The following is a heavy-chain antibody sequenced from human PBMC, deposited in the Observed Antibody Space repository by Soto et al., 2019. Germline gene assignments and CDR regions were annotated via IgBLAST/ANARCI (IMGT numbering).Heavy chain of an antibody. Sequence: QVQLVQSGAEVKKPGASVKVSCKASGYTFTNYGITWVRQAPGQGLEWMGWISTYKKDTDYAQKLQGRVTMTTDTSTSRGYMALRRLGCDDTAVYYCARSDGGIYRDWGQGTLVIVSS. V-gene: IGHV1-18*01. D-gene: IGHD1-26*01. CDR2: ISTYKKDT. J-gene: IGHJ4*02. CDR1: GYTFTNYG. CDR3: ARSDGGIYRD.